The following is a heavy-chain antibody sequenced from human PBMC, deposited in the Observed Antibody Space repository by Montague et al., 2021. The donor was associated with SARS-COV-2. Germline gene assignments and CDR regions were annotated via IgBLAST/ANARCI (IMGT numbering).Heavy chain of an antibody. D-gene: IGHD6-19*01. V-gene: IGHV4-59*02. CDR2: VFYTCST. CDR3: SRLIGSGWTYAFDF. J-gene: IGHJ3*01. Sequence: SETLSLTCVVSGDSVNTNQWTWVRQPPGKGLEWIGHVFYTCSTKYNSSLDSRCTISIDTSTNQFALRLNSVSAAATAINYCSRLIGSGWTYAFDFWGQGTMVTVSS. CDR1: GDSVNTNQ.